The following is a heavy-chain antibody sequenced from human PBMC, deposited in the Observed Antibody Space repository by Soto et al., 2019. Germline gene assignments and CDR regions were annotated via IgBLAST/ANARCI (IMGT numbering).Heavy chain of an antibody. D-gene: IGHD5-18*01. Sequence: ASVKVSCKASGGTFSSYAISWVRQAPGQGLEWMGGIIPIFGTANYAQKFQGRVTITADESTSTAYMELSSLRSEDTAVYYCARDLHPLTAMVSLPRGYFDYWGQGTLVTVSS. CDR2: IIPIFGTA. J-gene: IGHJ4*02. CDR3: ARDLHPLTAMVSLPRGYFDY. CDR1: GGTFSSYA. V-gene: IGHV1-69*13.